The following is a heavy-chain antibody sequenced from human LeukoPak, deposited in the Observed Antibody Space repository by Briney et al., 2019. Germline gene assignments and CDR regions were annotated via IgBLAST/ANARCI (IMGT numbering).Heavy chain of an antibody. CDR2: IYPGDSDT. D-gene: IGHD6-6*01. Sequence: GESLKICCKGSGYSFTSYWIGWVRQMPGKGLEWMGIIYPGDSDTRYSPSFQGQVTISADKSISTAYLQWSSLKASDTAMYYCARVGFTRSTSSVGFDYWGQGTLVTVSS. CDR3: ARVGFTRSTSSVGFDY. CDR1: GYSFTSYW. V-gene: IGHV5-51*01. J-gene: IGHJ4*02.